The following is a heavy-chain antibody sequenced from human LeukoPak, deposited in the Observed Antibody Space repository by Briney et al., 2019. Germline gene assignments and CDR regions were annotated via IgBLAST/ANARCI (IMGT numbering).Heavy chain of an antibody. D-gene: IGHD5-18*01. CDR3: ARIATAMARSFDY. CDR2: IYHSGST. J-gene: IGHJ4*02. V-gene: IGHV4-59*08. Sequence: SETLSLTCTVSGGSISSYYWGWIRQPPGKGLEWIGSIYHSGSTYHNPSLKSRVTISVDTSKNQFSLKLSSVTAADTAVYYCARIATAMARSFDYWGQGTLVTVSS. CDR1: GGSISSYY.